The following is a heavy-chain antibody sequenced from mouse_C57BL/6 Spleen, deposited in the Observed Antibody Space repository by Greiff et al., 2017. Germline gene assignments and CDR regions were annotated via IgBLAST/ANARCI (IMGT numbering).Heavy chain of an antibody. J-gene: IGHJ2*01. D-gene: IGHD1-2*01. CDR3: ARGITTAVLDY. CDR1: GYAFTNYL. Sequence: QVQLQQSGAELVRPGTSVKVSCKASGYAFTNYLIEWVKQRPGQGLEWIGVINPGSGGTNYNEKFKGKATLTADKSSSTAYMQLSSLTSEDSAVYFCARGITTAVLDYWGQGTTLTVSS. V-gene: IGHV1-54*01. CDR2: INPGSGGT.